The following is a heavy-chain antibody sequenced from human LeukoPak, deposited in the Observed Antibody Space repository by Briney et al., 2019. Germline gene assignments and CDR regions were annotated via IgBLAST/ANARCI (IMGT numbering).Heavy chain of an antibody. V-gene: IGHV1-2*02. D-gene: IGHD3-10*01. CDR3: ARLITMVRGVTFYYMDV. CDR2: INPNSGGT. Sequence: ASVKVSCKASGYTFTGYYMHWVRQAPGQGLEWMGWINPNSGGTNYAQKFQGRVTMTRDTSISTAYMELSRLRSDDTAVYYCARLITMVRGVTFYYMDVWGKGTTVTISS. J-gene: IGHJ6*03. CDR1: GYTFTGYY.